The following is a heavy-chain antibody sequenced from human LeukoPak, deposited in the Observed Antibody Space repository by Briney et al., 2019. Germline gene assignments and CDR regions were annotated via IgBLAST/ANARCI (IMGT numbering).Heavy chain of an antibody. D-gene: IGHD5-18*01. CDR1: GFTFSSYA. V-gene: IGHV3-23*01. CDR3: ARALDTYGYMRFAY. CDR2: ISGSGGST. J-gene: IGHJ4*02. Sequence: GGSLRLSCAASGFTFSSYAMSWVRQAPGKGLEWVSAISGSGGSTYYADSVKGRFTISRDNSKNTLYLQMSSLRAEDSAIYFCARALDTYGYMRFAYWGQGTLVTVSS.